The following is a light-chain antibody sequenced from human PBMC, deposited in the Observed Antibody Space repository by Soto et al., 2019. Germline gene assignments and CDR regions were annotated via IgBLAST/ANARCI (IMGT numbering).Light chain of an antibody. CDR2: GAA. CDR3: QQYNNWPLT. V-gene: IGKV3-15*01. CDR1: QSVSSN. J-gene: IGKJ4*01. Sequence: EIVMTQSPATLSVSPGDRATLSCRASQSVSSNLAWSQQKPGQAPRLLIYGAATRATGIPARFSGSGSGTEFTLTSISLQSEDFAVYYWQQYNNWPLTFGVGTKVEIK.